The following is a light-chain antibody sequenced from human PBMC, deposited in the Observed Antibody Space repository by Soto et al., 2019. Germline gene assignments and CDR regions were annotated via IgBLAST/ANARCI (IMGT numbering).Light chain of an antibody. Sequence: QSVLTQPPSVSGAPGQRVTISCTGSSSNIGAGYDVHWYQQLPGTAPKLLIYGNSNRPSGVPDRFSGSKSGTSASLAITGRQAEDAADYYCQSYDSSLSGSGVFGGGTKLTVL. CDR2: GNS. CDR3: QSYDSSLSGSGV. CDR1: SSNIGAGYD. V-gene: IGLV1-40*01. J-gene: IGLJ3*02.